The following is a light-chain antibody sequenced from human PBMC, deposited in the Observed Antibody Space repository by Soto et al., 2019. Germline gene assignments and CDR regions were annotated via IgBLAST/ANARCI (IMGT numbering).Light chain of an antibody. CDR2: DVN. J-gene: IGLJ1*01. Sequence: QSALTQPASVSGSPGQSITISCTGTSSDVGSSNYVSWYQQHPGKAPKLMIYDVNNRPSGVSNRFSGSKSGNTASLTISGLQAEDEADYYCSSYTSSSTYVFGTGTKVTVL. CDR3: SSYTSSSTYV. CDR1: SSDVGSSNY. V-gene: IGLV2-14*01.